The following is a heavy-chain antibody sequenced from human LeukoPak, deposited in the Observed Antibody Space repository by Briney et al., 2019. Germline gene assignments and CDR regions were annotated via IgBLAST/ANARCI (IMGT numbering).Heavy chain of an antibody. V-gene: IGHV3-23*01. CDR1: GFTFSSYA. J-gene: IGHJ4*02. Sequence: GGSLRLSCAASGFTFSSYAMSWVRQAPGKGLEWVSSISGSGGSTYYADSVKGRFTISRDNSKNTLFIQMNFLRADDTAVYYCAKSKFPYDSNGWSGYFAFWGQGTLVTVSS. CDR2: ISGSGGST. D-gene: IGHD3-22*01. CDR3: AKSKFPYDSNGWSGYFAF.